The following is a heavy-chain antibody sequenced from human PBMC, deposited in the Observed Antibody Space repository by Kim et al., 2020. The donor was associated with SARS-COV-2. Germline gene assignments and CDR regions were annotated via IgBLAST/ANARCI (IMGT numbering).Heavy chain of an antibody. J-gene: IGHJ1*01. Sequence: GGSLRLSCAASGFTFSSYVMSWVRQAPGKGLEWVSAISGSGGSTYYADSVKGRFTISRDNSKNTLYLQMNSLRAEDTAVYYCAKAPTYYYDSSGYLNAEYFQHWGQGTLVTVSS. D-gene: IGHD3-22*01. CDR1: GFTFSSYV. CDR3: AKAPTYYYDSSGYLNAEYFQH. V-gene: IGHV3-23*01. CDR2: ISGSGGST.